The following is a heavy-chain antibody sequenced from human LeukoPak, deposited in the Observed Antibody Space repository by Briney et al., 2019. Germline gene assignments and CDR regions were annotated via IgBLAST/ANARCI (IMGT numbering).Heavy chain of an antibody. CDR1: GFTFSSYA. CDR3: AKLYDSMPNAFDI. V-gene: IGHV3-23*01. D-gene: IGHD3-22*01. Sequence: PGRSLRLSCAASGFTFSSYAMSWVRQAPGKGLEWVSAISGSGGSTYYADSVKGRFTISRDNSKNTLYLQMNSLRAEDTAVYYCAKLYDSMPNAFDIWGQGTMVTVSS. CDR2: ISGSGGST. J-gene: IGHJ3*02.